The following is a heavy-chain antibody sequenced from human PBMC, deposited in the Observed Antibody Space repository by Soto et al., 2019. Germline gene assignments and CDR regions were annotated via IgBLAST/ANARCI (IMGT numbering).Heavy chain of an antibody. CDR2: INHSGST. J-gene: IGHJ5*02. V-gene: IGHV4-34*01. CDR3: ARAGDTAFWFDP. D-gene: IGHD5-18*01. Sequence: SETLSLTCAVYGGSFSGYYWSWIRQPPGKGLEWIGEINHSGSTNYNPSLKSRVTISVDTSKNQFSLKLSSVTAADTAVYYCARAGDTAFWFDPWGQGTLVTVSS. CDR1: GGSFSGYY.